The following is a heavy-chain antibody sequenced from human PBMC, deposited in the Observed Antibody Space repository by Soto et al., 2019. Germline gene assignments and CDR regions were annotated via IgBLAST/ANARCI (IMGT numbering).Heavy chain of an antibody. CDR2: IYYSGST. Sequence: SETLSLTCTVSGGSVSSGSYYWGWIRQPPGKGLEWIGYIYYSGSTNYNPSLKSRVTISVDTSKNQFSLKLSSVTAADTAVYYCARVGDYYGSGSYPYYYGMDVWGQGTTVTVSS. CDR1: GGSVSSGSYY. CDR3: ARVGDYYGSGSYPYYYGMDV. V-gene: IGHV4-61*01. J-gene: IGHJ6*02. D-gene: IGHD3-10*01.